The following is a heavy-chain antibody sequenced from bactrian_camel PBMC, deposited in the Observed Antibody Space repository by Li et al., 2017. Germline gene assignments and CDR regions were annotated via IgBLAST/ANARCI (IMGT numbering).Heavy chain of an antibody. J-gene: IGHJ4*01. CDR1: GMSASSMC. V-gene: IGHV3S53*01. CDR3: ATGPYGLGVLMYNHDLAT. Sequence: HVQLVESGGGSVQVGGSLNLSCAATGMSASSMCMAWIRQAPGKKREGAAAVDTDGSTQYADSVKGRFTVSRDNTNTLHLQLNNLKPEDSAMYYCATGPYGLGVLMYNHDLATRGQGTQVTVS. D-gene: IGHD3*01. CDR2: VDTDGST.